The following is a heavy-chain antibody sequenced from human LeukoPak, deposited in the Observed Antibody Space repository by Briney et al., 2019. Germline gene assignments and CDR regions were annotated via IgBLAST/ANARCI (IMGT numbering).Heavy chain of an antibody. CDR1: GFTVSSNY. D-gene: IGHD4-17*01. J-gene: IGHJ4*02. CDR2: IYSGGST. Sequence: AGGSLRLSCAASGFTVSSNYMSWVRQAPGKGLEWVSVIYSGGSTYYADSVKGRFTISRDNSKNTLYLQMNSLRAEDTAVYYCASTFYGDSPPYWGQGTLVTASS. CDR3: ASTFYGDSPPY. V-gene: IGHV3-66*01.